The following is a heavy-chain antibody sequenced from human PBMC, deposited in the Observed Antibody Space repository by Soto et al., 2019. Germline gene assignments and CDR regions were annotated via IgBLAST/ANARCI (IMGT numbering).Heavy chain of an antibody. CDR1: GDSVSSSSTA. Sequence: PSQTLSLTCAISGDSVSSSSTAWSWIRQSPSRGLEWLGRTFYRSKWYYDYALSVKGRITINPDTSKNQFSLQLNSVTPEDTAVYYCAKEGGNHYYYYAMDVWGQGTTVTV. D-gene: IGHD1-26*01. CDR2: TFYRSKWYY. V-gene: IGHV6-1*01. CDR3: AKEGGNHYYYYAMDV. J-gene: IGHJ6*02.